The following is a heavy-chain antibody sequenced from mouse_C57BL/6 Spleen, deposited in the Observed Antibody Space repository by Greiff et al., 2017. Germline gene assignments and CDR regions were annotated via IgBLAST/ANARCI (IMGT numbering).Heavy chain of an antibody. J-gene: IGHJ3*01. CDR1: GFSLTSYG. Sequence: VKVVESGPGLVAPSQSLSITCTVSGFSLTSYGVDWVRQSPGKGLEWLGVIWGVGSTNYNSALKSRLSISKDNSKSQVFLKMNSLQTDDTAMYYCATLYYGSSPFAYWGQGTLVTVSA. CDR3: ATLYYGSSPFAY. D-gene: IGHD1-1*01. CDR2: IWGVGST. V-gene: IGHV2-6*01.